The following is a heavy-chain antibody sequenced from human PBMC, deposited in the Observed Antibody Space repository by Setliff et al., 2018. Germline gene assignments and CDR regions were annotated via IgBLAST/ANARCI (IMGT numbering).Heavy chain of an antibody. CDR3: ASRATYYNFWSGYYLY. V-gene: IGHV4-39*07. D-gene: IGHD3-3*01. CDR2: IYYSGST. J-gene: IGHJ4*02. Sequence: SETLSLTCTVSGGSISSSSYYWGWIRQPPGKGLEWIGSIYYSGSTYYNPSLKSRVTISVDTSKNQFSLKLSSVTVADTAVYYCASRATYYNFWSGYYLYWGQGTLVTVSS. CDR1: GGSISSSSYY.